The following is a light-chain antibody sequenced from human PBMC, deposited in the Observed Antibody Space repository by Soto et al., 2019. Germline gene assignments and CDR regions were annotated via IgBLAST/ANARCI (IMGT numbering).Light chain of an antibody. CDR3: RHSFSTPWT. CDR2: AAS. V-gene: IGKV1-39*01. CDR1: QRISSY. J-gene: IGKJ1*01. Sequence: DIQMTQSPSSLSASVGDRVTITCRASQRISSYLNWYKQKPGKAPKLLIYAASSLQSGVRSRFSGSGSGTNFTLTISSLQPEDFATYYCRHSFSTPWTFGQGTKVEIK.